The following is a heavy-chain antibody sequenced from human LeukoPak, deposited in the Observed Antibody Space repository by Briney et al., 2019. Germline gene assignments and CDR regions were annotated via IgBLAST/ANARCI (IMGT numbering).Heavy chain of an antibody. CDR1: GFTVHNNY. Sequence: GGSLRLSCAASGFTVHNNYMNWVRQAPGKGLEWVSGISVSGAGTYYADSVKGRFTISRDNSKDTLYLQMNSLRAEDTAIFYCAKIVDNNYPRSVDSWGQGTLVTVSS. J-gene: IGHJ4*02. CDR3: AKIVDNNYPRSVDS. D-gene: IGHD2-21*01. V-gene: IGHV3-23*01. CDR2: ISVSGAGT.